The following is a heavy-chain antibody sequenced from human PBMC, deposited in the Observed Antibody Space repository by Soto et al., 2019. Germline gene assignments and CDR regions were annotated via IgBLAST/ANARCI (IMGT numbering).Heavy chain of an antibody. J-gene: IGHJ5*02. CDR2: IRTSGGNT. Sequence: VQLLESGGGLVQPGGSLRLSCAASGFTFSSYAMSWVRQAPGKGLEWVSTIRTSGGNTWYADSVKGRFTISRDNSKNTLYLQMNSLRAEEPAVYYGAKGGVDHTAYDPWGQGTLVTVSS. CDR3: AKGGVDHTAYDP. V-gene: IGHV3-23*01. CDR1: GFTFSSYA. D-gene: IGHD3-16*01.